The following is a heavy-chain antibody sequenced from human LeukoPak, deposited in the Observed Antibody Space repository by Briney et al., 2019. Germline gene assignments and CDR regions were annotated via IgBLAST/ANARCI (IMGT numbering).Heavy chain of an antibody. CDR2: ISSSGSTI. CDR1: GFTFSSYE. CDR3: ARAGWTKGLWFGELLPYYFDY. D-gene: IGHD3-10*01. Sequence: PGGSLRLSCAASGFTFSSYEMNWVRQAPGKGLEWVSYISSSGSTIYYADSVKGRFTISRDNAKNSLYLQMNSLRAEDTAVYYCARAGWTKGLWFGELLPYYFDYWGQGTLVTVSS. J-gene: IGHJ4*02. V-gene: IGHV3-48*03.